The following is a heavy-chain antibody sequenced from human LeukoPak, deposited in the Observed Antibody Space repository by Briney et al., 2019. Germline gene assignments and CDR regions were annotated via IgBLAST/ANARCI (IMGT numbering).Heavy chain of an antibody. Sequence: NPSETLSLTCTVSGGSISNYYWSWIRQPPGKGLEWLGYVYNSGSTHYNPSLKSRVTISADTSKNQFSLKLTSVTAADTAVYYCARTTEGGYTYGYFYYYYMDVWGKGTTVTISS. CDR2: VYNSGST. D-gene: IGHD5-18*01. J-gene: IGHJ6*03. CDR1: GGSISNYY. V-gene: IGHV4-59*01. CDR3: ARTTEGGYTYGYFYYYYMDV.